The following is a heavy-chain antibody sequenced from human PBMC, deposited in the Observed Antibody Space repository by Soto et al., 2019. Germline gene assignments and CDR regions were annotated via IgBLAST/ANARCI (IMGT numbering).Heavy chain of an antibody. J-gene: IGHJ5*02. CDR2: IHYSGTS. Sequence: SESMSLTCSVSGDSVSSRSQYWGWIRQPPGKGLEWIGSIHYSGTSYYNPSLKSRVTIFVDTSKNQLSLKLSSVTAADTAVYYCARHWIAGSSIPWGQGTLVTVSS. CDR3: ARHWIAGSSIP. CDR1: GDSVSSRSQY. D-gene: IGHD2-21*01. V-gene: IGHV4-39*01.